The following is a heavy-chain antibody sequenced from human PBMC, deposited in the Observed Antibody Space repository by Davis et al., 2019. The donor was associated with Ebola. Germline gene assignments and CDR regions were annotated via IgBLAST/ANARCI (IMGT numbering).Heavy chain of an antibody. V-gene: IGHV5-10-1*01. CDR1: GYSFTSYW. D-gene: IGHD1-26*01. CDR2: IDPSDSYT. CDR3: ARCRQGSYYGVSAFDI. J-gene: IGHJ3*02. Sequence: PGGSLRLSCKGSGYSFTSYWIGWVRQMPGKGLEWMGRIDPSDSYTNYSPSFQGHVTISADKSISTAYLQWSSLKASDTDMYYCARCRQGSYYGVSAFDIWGQGTMVTVSS.